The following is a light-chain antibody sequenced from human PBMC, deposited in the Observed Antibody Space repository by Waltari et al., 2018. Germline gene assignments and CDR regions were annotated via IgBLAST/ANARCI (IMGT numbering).Light chain of an antibody. V-gene: IGLV1-44*01. J-gene: IGLJ3*02. CDR3: AAWDDSLNAWV. Sequence: QSELTPPPSASGTPGQRLLISCSGSTSNLGLNTVHWYYQPAGTAPKPLIHSNTQRPSGVPDRFSGSKSGTSASLAITGLQSEDEAEYHCAAWDDSLNAWVFGGGTKLTVL. CDR1: TSNLGLNT. CDR2: SNT.